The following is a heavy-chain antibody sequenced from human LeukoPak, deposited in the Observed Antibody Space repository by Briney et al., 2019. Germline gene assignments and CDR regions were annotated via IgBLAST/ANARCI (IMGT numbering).Heavy chain of an antibody. Sequence: GGSLRLSCAASGLTFNTYGMHWVRQAPGKGLEWVAFIRYDGSNKYYADSVKGRFTISRDNSKNTLYLQMNSLRAEDTAVYYCANGDYYDSSGYENFDYWGQGTLVTVSS. CDR3: ANGDYYDSSGYENFDY. CDR2: IRYDGSNK. J-gene: IGHJ4*02. CDR1: GLTFNTYG. D-gene: IGHD3-22*01. V-gene: IGHV3-30*02.